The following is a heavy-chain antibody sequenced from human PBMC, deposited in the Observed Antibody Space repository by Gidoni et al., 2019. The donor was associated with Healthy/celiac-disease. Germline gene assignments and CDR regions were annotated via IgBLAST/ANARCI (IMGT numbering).Heavy chain of an antibody. Sequence: QVQLVRSGAEVKKPGISVKVSCTASGYTFTGDYMHWVRQAPGQGLEWMGWINPNSGGTNYAQKFQGRVTMTRDTSISTAYMELSRLRSDDTAVYYCARGQNLWFGELSNWFDPWGQGTLVTVSS. CDR2: INPNSGGT. D-gene: IGHD3-10*01. CDR3: ARGQNLWFGELSNWFDP. CDR1: GYTFTGDY. J-gene: IGHJ5*02. V-gene: IGHV1-2*02.